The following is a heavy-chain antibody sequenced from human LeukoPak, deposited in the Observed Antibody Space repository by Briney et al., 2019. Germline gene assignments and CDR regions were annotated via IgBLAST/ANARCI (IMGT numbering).Heavy chain of an antibody. D-gene: IGHD2-15*01. Sequence: PSETLSLTCTVSGGSISGYYWSWIRQLPGQGLEWIGFIYYRGTSKYNPSLMSRVTMSVDTSKNQVSLKLSSVTAADTAVYYCARHYCSGGNCYYFDHWGQGTLVTVSS. CDR2: IYYRGTS. CDR3: ARHYCSGGNCYYFDH. V-gene: IGHV4-59*08. J-gene: IGHJ4*02. CDR1: GGSISGYY.